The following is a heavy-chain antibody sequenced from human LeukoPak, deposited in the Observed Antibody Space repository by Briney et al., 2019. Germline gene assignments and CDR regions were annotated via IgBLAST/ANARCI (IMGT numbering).Heavy chain of an antibody. CDR3: ATEDYDYVWGSYRSLFDY. CDR2: ISGSGGST. V-gene: IGHV3-23*01. D-gene: IGHD3-16*02. Sequence: GGSLRLSCAASGFTFSSYAMSWVRQAPGKGLGWVSAISGSGGSTYYADSVKGRFTISRDNSKNTLYLQMNSLRAEDTAVYYCATEDYDYVWGSYRSLFDYWGQGTLVTVSS. J-gene: IGHJ4*02. CDR1: GFTFSSYA.